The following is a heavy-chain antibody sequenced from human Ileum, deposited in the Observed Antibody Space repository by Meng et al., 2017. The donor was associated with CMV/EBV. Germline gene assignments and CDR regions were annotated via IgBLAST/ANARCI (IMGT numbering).Heavy chain of an antibody. CDR2: INYSGTI. Sequence: LSLACDGSDGCCSGYIWAWNRQPRRRGLEWSGEINYSGTINYNPSIESRLTISVDTSKNQVSLKLTSVTASDTAVYYCGGFTTNKGGFWGQGTLVTVSS. CDR3: GGFTTNKGGF. CDR1: DGCCSGYI. V-gene: IGHV4-34*01. J-gene: IGHJ4*02. D-gene: IGHD1-1*01.